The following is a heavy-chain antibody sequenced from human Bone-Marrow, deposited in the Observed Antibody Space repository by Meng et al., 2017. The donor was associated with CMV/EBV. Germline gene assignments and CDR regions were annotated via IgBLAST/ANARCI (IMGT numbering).Heavy chain of an antibody. V-gene: IGHV4-34*01. CDR2: INHSGST. Sequence: SETLSLTCAVYGESSSGYYWRWIRQPPGKGLEWIGEINHSGSTNYNPSLKSRVTISVDTSKNQSSLKLTSVTAADTAVYYCARGHCRSSSCYTCYYYGMDVWGQGTTVTVSS. D-gene: IGHD2-2*02. CDR1: GESSSGYY. CDR3: ARGHCRSSSCYTCYYYGMDV. J-gene: IGHJ6*02.